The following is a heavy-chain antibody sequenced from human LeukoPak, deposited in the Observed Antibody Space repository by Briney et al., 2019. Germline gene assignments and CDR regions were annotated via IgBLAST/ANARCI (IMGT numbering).Heavy chain of an antibody. D-gene: IGHD3-22*01. CDR2: IYYSART. Sequence: SETLSLTCTVSGGSISSSNYYWGWIRQPPGKGLECIGSIYYSARTYYNPSLKSRVTISVDTSKNQFSLKLSSVTAADTAVYFCARGPYSYDSSGAFDIWGQGTMVTVSS. CDR1: GGSISSSNYY. CDR3: ARGPYSYDSSGAFDI. J-gene: IGHJ3*02. V-gene: IGHV4-39*07.